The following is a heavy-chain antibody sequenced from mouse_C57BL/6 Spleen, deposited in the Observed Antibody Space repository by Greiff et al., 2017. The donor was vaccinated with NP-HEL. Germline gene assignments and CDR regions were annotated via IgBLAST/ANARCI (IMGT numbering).Heavy chain of an antibody. D-gene: IGHD1-1*01. CDR1: GYTFTDHT. V-gene: IGHV1-78*01. CDR2: IYPRDGST. CDR3: ASGGSSYEDYFDY. Sequence: VQLQQSDAELVKPGASVKISCKVSGYTFTDHTIHWMKQRPEQGLEWIGYIYPRDGSTKYNEKFKGKATLTADKSSSTAYMQLNSLTSEDSAVYFWASGGSSYEDYFDYWGQGTTLTVSS. J-gene: IGHJ2*01.